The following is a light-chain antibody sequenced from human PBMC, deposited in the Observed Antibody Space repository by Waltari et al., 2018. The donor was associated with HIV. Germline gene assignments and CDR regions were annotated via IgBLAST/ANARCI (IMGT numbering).Light chain of an antibody. V-gene: IGLV1-44*01. CDR3: AAWDDSLIGPV. Sequence: QSVLTQPPSASGTPGQRVTISCSGSSTNIGSNTVNWDQQPPGTAPKLLIYSNNQRPSGVPDRLSGTKSGASASLAISGLQSEDEANYYCAAWDDSLIGPVFGGGTKLTVL. CDR1: STNIGSNT. CDR2: SNN. J-gene: IGLJ3*02.